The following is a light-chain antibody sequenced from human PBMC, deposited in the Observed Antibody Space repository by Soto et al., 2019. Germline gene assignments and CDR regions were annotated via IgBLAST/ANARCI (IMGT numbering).Light chain of an antibody. V-gene: IGKV3-20*01. J-gene: IGKJ5*01. CDR2: GTS. CDR3: QQYGSPPIT. CDR1: QSVSSTY. Sequence: VVTHSPSNLSFQQSKRATLSCRLSQSVSSTYLGWYQQQPGQPPRLLMSGTSNRATGTPDRFSGSGSGTDFTLTISRLEPEDFAVYYCQQYGSPPITFGQGTRLDNK.